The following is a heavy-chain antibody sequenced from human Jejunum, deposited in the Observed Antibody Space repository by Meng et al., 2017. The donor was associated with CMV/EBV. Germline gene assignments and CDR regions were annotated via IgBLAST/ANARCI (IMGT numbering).Heavy chain of an antibody. D-gene: IGHD1-7*01. Sequence: YGMHWVRQAPGKGLEWVTFIRFDGTNECYADSVQGRFTISRDNSKNTVYLQMNSLRAEDTAVYYCAKDSSYQYRWNYPDAFNMWGQGTMVTVSS. J-gene: IGHJ3*02. V-gene: IGHV3-30*02. CDR1: YG. CDR2: IRFDGTNE. CDR3: AKDSSYQYRWNYPDAFNM.